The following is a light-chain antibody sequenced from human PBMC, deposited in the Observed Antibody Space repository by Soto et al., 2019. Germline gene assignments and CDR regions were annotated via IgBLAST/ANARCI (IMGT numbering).Light chain of an antibody. V-gene: IGKV2-28*01. CDR1: QSLLHSNGYNY. Sequence: DIVMTQSPLSLPVTPGEPASISCRSSQSLLHSNGYNYLDWYLQKPGQSPQLLIYLVYKRASGVPDRVSGSGSGTDFTLKISRVEAEDVGVYYCMQALQTPPTFGQGTKVEIK. J-gene: IGKJ1*01. CDR2: LVY. CDR3: MQALQTPPT.